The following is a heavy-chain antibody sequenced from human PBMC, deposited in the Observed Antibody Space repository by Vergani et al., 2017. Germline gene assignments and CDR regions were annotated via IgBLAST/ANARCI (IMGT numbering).Heavy chain of an antibody. CDR1: GYTFTSYD. V-gene: IGHV1-8*01. D-gene: IGHD3-10*01. CDR3: ARIXHGYYYGSGSYYNGYFDY. J-gene: IGHJ4*02. Sequence: QVQLVQSGAEVKKPGASVKVSCKASGYTFTSYDINWVRQATGQGLEWMGWMNPNSGNTGYAQKFQGRVTMTRNTSISTAYMELSSLRSEDTAVYYCARIXHGYYYGSGSYYNGYFDYWGQGTLVTVSS. CDR2: MNPNSGNT.